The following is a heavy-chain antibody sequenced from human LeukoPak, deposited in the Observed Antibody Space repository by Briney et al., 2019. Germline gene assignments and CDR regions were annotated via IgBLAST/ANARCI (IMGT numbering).Heavy chain of an antibody. CDR1: GFTFSNYW. CDR2: IKKDGSAE. Sequence: PGGSLRLSCAASGFTFSNYWMSWVRQAPGKGLECVANIKKDGSAEYYVDSVKGRFTISRDNANNSLYLHMNSLRAEDTAVYYCARGLEWGQGTLVPVS. J-gene: IGHJ4*02. CDR3: ARGLE. D-gene: IGHD6-6*01. V-gene: IGHV3-7*01.